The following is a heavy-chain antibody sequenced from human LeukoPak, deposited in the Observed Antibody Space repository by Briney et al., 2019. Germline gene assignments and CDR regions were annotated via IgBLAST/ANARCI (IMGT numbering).Heavy chain of an antibody. CDR2: ISTGSRYI. Sequence: SGGSLRLSCAASGFTLSNYDMNWVRQAPGKGLEWVSSISTGSRYIYYTDSLRGRFTISRDYAKNTLYLQMNRLRAEDTAVYYCARADCSSSTCYLRRSWFDPWGQGTLVTVSS. CDR3: ARADCSSSTCYLRRSWFDP. V-gene: IGHV3-21*06. J-gene: IGHJ5*02. CDR1: GFTLSNYD. D-gene: IGHD2-2*01.